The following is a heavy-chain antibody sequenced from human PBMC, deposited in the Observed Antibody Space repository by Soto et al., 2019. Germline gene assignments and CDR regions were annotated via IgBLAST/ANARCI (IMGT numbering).Heavy chain of an antibody. D-gene: IGHD3-9*01. V-gene: IGHV3-23*01. CDR2: ISGSGGST. CDR1: GFTFSSCA. CDR3: AKVRVYSSAPPPLTFDY. Sequence: PGGSLRLSCAAAGFTFSSCAMSWVRQAPGKGLDWVSAISGSGGSTYYADSVKGRFTISRDNSKNTLYLQMNSLRAEDTAVYYCAKVRVYSSAPPPLTFDYWGQGTLVTVSS. J-gene: IGHJ4*02.